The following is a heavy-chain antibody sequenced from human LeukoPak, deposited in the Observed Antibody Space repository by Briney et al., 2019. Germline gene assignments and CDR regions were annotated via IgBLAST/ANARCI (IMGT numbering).Heavy chain of an antibody. D-gene: IGHD4-17*01. V-gene: IGHV4-59*12. Sequence: GSLRLSCTASGFTFSSYGMHWVRQRPGKGLEWMGYTYFTGSTYYNPSLQSRLIISADTSMTQFSLRLRSVTAADTAVYYCARVSFTYGPLDSWGPGILVTVSS. J-gene: IGHJ4*02. CDR3: ARVSFTYGPLDS. CDR1: GFTFSSYG. CDR2: TYFTGST.